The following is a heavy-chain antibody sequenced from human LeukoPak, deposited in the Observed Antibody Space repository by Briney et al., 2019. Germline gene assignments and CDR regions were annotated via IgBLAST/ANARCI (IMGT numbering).Heavy chain of an antibody. CDR3: AKCMYSSGWLYDY. Sequence: PGGSLRLSCAASGFTFSSYGMHWVRQAPGKGLEWVAVISYDGSNKYYADSVKGRFTISRDNSKNTLYMQMNSLRAEDTAVYYCAKCMYSSGWLYDYWGQGTLVTVSS. CDR1: GFTFSSYG. CDR2: ISYDGSNK. J-gene: IGHJ4*02. D-gene: IGHD6-19*01. V-gene: IGHV3-30*18.